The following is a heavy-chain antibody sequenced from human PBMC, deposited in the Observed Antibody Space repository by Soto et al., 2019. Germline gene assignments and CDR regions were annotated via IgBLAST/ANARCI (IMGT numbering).Heavy chain of an antibody. CDR2: ISSSSSYI. CDR3: ARDLDSAGAFDI. Sequence: AGGSLRLSCAASGFTFSSYSMNWVRQAPGKGLEWVSSISSSSSYIYYADSVKGRFTISRDNAKNSLYLQMNSLRAEDTAVYYCARDLDSAGAFDIWGQGTMVTV. D-gene: IGHD3-22*01. J-gene: IGHJ3*02. CDR1: GFTFSSYS. V-gene: IGHV3-21*01.